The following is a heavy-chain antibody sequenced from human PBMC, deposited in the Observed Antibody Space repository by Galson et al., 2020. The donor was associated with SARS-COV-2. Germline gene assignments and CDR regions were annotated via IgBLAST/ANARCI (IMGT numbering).Heavy chain of an antibody. CDR1: GFTFSSYS. CDR3: ARDRLGIAVAGTRWFDP. V-gene: IGHV3-21*01. Sequence: GESLKISCAASGFTFSSYSMNWVRQAPGKGLEWVSSISSSSSYIYYADSVKGRFTISRDNAKNSLYLQMNSLRAEDTAVYYCARDRLGIAVAGTRWFDPWGQGTLVTVSS. CDR2: ISSSSSYI. J-gene: IGHJ5*02. D-gene: IGHD6-19*01.